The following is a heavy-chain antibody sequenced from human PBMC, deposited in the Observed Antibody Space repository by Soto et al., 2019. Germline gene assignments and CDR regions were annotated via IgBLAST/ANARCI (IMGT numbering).Heavy chain of an antibody. V-gene: IGHV1-58*01. Sequence: GASVKVSCKASGFTFTSSAVQWVRQARGQRLEWIGWIVVGSGNTSYAQKFQERVTITRNMSTSTAYMELSSLRSEDTAVYYCARVLHSSGWLDPRGQGTLVTGSS. D-gene: IGHD6-25*01. CDR2: IVVGSGNT. J-gene: IGHJ5*02. CDR1: GFTFTSSA. CDR3: ARVLHSSGWLDP.